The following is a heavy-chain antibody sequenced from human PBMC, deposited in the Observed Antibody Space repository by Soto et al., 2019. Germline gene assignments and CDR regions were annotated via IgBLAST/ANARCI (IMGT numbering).Heavy chain of an antibody. D-gene: IGHD6-25*01. CDR1: GYTFTGYY. V-gene: IGHV1-2*02. CDR3: ARVYSAAGAFDI. J-gene: IGHJ3*02. Sequence: GASVKVSCKASGYTFTGYYMHWVRQAPGQGLEWMGWVNPNSGGTNYAQKFQGRVTMTRDTSISTAYMELSRLRSDDTAVYYCARVYSAAGAFDIWGQGTMVTVSS. CDR2: VNPNSGGT.